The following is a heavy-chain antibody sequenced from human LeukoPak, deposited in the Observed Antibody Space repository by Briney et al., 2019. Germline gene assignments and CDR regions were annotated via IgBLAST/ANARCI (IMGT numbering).Heavy chain of an antibody. Sequence: SETLSLTCTVSGGSISSYYWSWIRQPPGKGLEWIGYIYYSGSTNYNPSLKSRVTISVDTSKNQFSLRLTSVTAADTALYYCAKYRPSGSVWVGFDIWGQGTMVTVSS. CDR2: IYYSGST. J-gene: IGHJ3*02. CDR3: AKYRPSGSVWVGFDI. D-gene: IGHD3-16*01. CDR1: GGSISSYY. V-gene: IGHV4-59*08.